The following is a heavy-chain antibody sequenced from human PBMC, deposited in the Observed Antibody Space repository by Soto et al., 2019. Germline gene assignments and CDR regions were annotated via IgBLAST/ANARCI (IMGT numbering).Heavy chain of an antibody. D-gene: IGHD3-10*01. Sequence: PGGSLTLSCAASGFTFSSYAMSWVRQAPGKGLEWVSAISGSGGSTYYADSVKGRFTISRDNSKNTLYLQMNSLRAEDTAVYYCAKGERLLWFGESFDYWGQGTLVTVSS. CDR1: GFTFSSYA. J-gene: IGHJ4*02. CDR2: ISGSGGST. V-gene: IGHV3-23*01. CDR3: AKGERLLWFGESFDY.